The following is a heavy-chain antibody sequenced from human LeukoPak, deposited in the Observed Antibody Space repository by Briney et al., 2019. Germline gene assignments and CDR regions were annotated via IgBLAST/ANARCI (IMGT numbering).Heavy chain of an antibody. V-gene: IGHV3-74*03. CDR2: INSDGSSI. CDR3: VRAPRYCSGGSCYPDY. D-gene: IGHD2-15*01. CDR1: GFIFRSHW. Sequence: QPGGSLRLSCAASGFIFRSHWMDWVRQAPGKGLVWVSRINSDGSSITYADSVKGRFIIARDDAENTLYLQMNSLRVEDTAVYYCVRAPRYCSGGSCYPDYWGQGTLVTVSS. J-gene: IGHJ4*02.